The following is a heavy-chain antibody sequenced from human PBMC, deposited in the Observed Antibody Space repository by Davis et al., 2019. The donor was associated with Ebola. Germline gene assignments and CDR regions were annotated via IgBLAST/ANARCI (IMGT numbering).Heavy chain of an antibody. CDR2: SNSDGSDT. V-gene: IGHV3-74*01. CDR3: ARASRNYYGSGNYYSEFDL. D-gene: IGHD3-10*01. CDR1: GFTLSDYW. J-gene: IGHJ2*01. Sequence: GESLKISCAASGFTLSDYWMHWVRQAPGKGLVWVSRSNSDGSDTDYAGSVKGRFTISRDNAKNTLHLQMNSLRVEDTAVYYCARASRNYYGSGNYYSEFDLWGRGTLVTVSS.